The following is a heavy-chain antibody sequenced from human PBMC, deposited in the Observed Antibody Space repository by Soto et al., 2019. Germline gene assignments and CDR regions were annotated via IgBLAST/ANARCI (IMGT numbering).Heavy chain of an antibody. CDR2: IYYSGST. CDR3: ASDRASYDSSGYYTGLYFQH. J-gene: IGHJ1*01. D-gene: IGHD3-22*01. Sequence: PSETLSLTCTVSGGSISSGGYYWSWIRQHPGKGLEWIGYIYYSGSTYYNPSLKSRVTISVDTSKNQFSLKLSSVTAADTAVYYCASDRASYDSSGYYTGLYFQHWGQGTLVTVSS. CDR1: GGSISSGGYY. V-gene: IGHV4-31*03.